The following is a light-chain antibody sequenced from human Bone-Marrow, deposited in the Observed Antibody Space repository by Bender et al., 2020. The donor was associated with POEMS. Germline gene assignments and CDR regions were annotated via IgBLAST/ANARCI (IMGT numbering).Light chain of an antibody. CDR3: QLWDSSSDHWV. V-gene: IGLV3-21*02. Sequence: SYVLTQAPSLSVAPGQTARITCGGDKVWSRSVHWYQHKPGQAPVLVVYNDDDRPSGIPERFSGSNSGNTAALTITRVEAADEADYYCQLWDSSSDHWVFGGGTKLTVL. CDR1: KVWSRS. CDR2: NDD. J-gene: IGLJ3*02.